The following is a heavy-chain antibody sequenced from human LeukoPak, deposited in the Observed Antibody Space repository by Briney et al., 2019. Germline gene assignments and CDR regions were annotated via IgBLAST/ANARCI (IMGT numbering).Heavy chain of an antibody. Sequence: PGGSLRLSCAASGFTFSSYAMDWVRQAPGKGLEWVSSISSGGSRTYFADSVKGRFTSSRDNSKNTLYLEMNSLRAEDTAVYYCAVDCSSTTCYGQSAFDIWGQGTMVTVSS. CDR3: AVDCSSTTCYGQSAFDI. CDR1: GFTFSSYA. J-gene: IGHJ3*02. D-gene: IGHD2-2*01. V-gene: IGHV3-23*01. CDR2: ISSGGSRT.